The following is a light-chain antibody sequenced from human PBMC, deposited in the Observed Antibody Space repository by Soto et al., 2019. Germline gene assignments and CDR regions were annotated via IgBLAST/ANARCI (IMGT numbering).Light chain of an antibody. CDR3: QQAYSFPLT. V-gene: IGKV1D-12*01. Sequence: DIQMIQSPSSXYASVGDRVTVACPSSQAIAGWLAWYQQKPGKAPRLLIYGTSTLQSGVPSRFSGSGSGTDFTLTINSLQPEDFATYYCQQAYSFPLTFGGGTKEDIK. CDR1: QAIAGW. CDR2: GTS. J-gene: IGKJ4*01.